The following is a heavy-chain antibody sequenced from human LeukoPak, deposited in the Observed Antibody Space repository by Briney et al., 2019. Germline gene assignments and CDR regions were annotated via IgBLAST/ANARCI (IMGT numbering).Heavy chain of an antibody. CDR2: ISSDASNK. CDR1: GFTFSTYG. Sequence: GRSLRLSCAASGFTFSTYGMHWIRQAPGQGLEWVADISSDASNKYYTDSVKGRFTISRDNSQNTLYLQMNSLRAEDTDLYYCVRDRDSSSSKNFDFWGQGTLVTVSS. J-gene: IGHJ4*02. V-gene: IGHV3-30*03. D-gene: IGHD6-13*01. CDR3: VRDRDSSSSKNFDF.